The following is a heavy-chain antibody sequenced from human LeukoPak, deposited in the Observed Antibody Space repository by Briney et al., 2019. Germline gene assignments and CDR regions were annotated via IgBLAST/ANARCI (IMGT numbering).Heavy chain of an antibody. Sequence: PGGSLRLSCAASGFTFSSYAMSWVRQAPGKGLEWVSAISGSGGSTYYADSVKGRFTISRDNSENTLYLQMNGLRAEDTAAYYCAKDRGYSYGDYFDYWGQGTLVTVSS. CDR1: GFTFSSYA. D-gene: IGHD5-18*01. CDR3: AKDRGYSYGDYFDY. V-gene: IGHV3-23*01. J-gene: IGHJ4*02. CDR2: ISGSGGST.